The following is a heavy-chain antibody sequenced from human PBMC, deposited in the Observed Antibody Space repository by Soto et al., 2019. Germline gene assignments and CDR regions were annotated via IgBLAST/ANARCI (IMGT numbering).Heavy chain of an antibody. J-gene: IGHJ4*02. CDR2: ISSSGDIL. CDR3: AKVNSIVGDGDYDY. V-gene: IGHV3-23*01. Sequence: EVQLLESGGGLVQPGGSLRLSCAASGFTFTTYAMCWVRQPPGKGLEWVSGISSSGDILYYADSVKGRLTISRDQSNKSVYLQMTRLRAEDTDLYYCAKVNSIVGDGDYDYWGQGTLVSVSS. CDR1: GFTFTTYA. D-gene: IGHD1-26*01.